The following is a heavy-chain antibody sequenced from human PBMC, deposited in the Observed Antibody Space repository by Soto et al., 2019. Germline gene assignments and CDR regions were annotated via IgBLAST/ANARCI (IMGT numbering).Heavy chain of an antibody. D-gene: IGHD6-6*01. CDR3: VRVNEQLARSFDH. Sequence: EVQLVESGGNLVQPGGSLRLSCAVSGFTFNNYWMTWVRQAPGKGLEWVANIRQDGGQKYYVDSVEGRFTISRDNAKNSLYLQMNSLRVEDTAVYYCVRVNEQLARSFDHWGQGTLVTVSS. CDR2: IRQDGGQK. V-gene: IGHV3-7*04. J-gene: IGHJ4*02. CDR1: GFTFNNYW.